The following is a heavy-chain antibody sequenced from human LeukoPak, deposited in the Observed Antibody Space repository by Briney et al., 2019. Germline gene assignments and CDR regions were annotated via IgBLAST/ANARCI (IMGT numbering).Heavy chain of an antibody. CDR2: MNPNSGNT. V-gene: IGHV1-8*01. CDR1: GYSFTSYD. CDR3: ARGSNFDWLFPFDY. J-gene: IGHJ4*02. Sequence: GASVKVSCKASGYSFTSYDINWVRQATGQGLEWMGWMNPNSGNTGYAQKFQGRVTMTRNTSISTAYMELSSLRSEDTAVYYCARGSNFDWLFPFDYWGQGTLVTVSS. D-gene: IGHD3-9*01.